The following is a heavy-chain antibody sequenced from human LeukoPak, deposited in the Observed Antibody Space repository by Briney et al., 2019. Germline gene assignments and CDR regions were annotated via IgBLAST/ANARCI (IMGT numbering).Heavy chain of an antibody. J-gene: IGHJ6*03. V-gene: IGHV3-21*01. CDR2: ISSSSSYI. CDR1: GFTFSSYG. D-gene: IGHD3-10*01. Sequence: GGSLRLSCAASGFTFSSYGMHWVRQAPGKGLEWVSSISSSSSYIYYADSVKGRFTISRDNAKNSPYLQMNSLRAEDTAVYYCARGRSVRSTRYYYMDVWGKGTTDTVSS. CDR3: ARGRSVRSTRYYYMDV.